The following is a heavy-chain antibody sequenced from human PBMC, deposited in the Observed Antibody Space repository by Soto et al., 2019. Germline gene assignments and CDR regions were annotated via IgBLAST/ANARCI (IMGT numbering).Heavy chain of an antibody. Sequence: GSSVKVSCKASGYTFTSYYMHWVRQAPGQGLEWMGIINPSGGSTSYAQKFQGRVTMTRDTSTSTVYMELSSLRSEDTAVYYCARVSGIAVAAQCFFDYWGQGPLVTVSS. CDR3: ARVSGIAVAAQCFFDY. D-gene: IGHD6-19*01. CDR1: GYTFTSYY. J-gene: IGHJ4*02. CDR2: INPSGGST. V-gene: IGHV1-46*01.